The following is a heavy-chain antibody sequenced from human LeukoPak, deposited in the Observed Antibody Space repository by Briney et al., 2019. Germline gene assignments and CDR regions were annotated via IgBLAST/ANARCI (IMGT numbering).Heavy chain of an antibody. CDR2: INPDSGGT. V-gene: IGHV1-2*02. J-gene: IGHJ4*02. CDR3: ARPFIETPSLGALDY. CDR1: GYTFTDYY. D-gene: IGHD4-23*01. Sequence: ASVKVSCKASGYTFTDYYMHWVRQAPGQGLEWMGWINPDSGGTNYAQNFQGRVTMTRDTSVSTAYMELSRLRSDDTAVYYCARPFIETPSLGALDYWGQGTLVTVSS.